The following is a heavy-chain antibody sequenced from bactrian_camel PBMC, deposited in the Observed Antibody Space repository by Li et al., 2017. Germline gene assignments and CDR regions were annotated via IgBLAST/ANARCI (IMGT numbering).Heavy chain of an antibody. D-gene: IGHD3*01. V-gene: IGHV3S40*01. CDR2: IYIGDVHR. CDR1: GFTFDVNY. Sequence: VQLVESGGGLVEPGGSLRLSCAASGFTFDVNYMGWFRQAPGKEREEVAVIYIGDVHRYYADSVKDRFTISRDGTKNTVYLQMNALKPEDTAMYYCAASRVIMTPAQALSTSSLFRFWGQGTQVTVS. CDR3: AASRVIMTPAQALSTSSLFRF. J-gene: IGHJ4*01.